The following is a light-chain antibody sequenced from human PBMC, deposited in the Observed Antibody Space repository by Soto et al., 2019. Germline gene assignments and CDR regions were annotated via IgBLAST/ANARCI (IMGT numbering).Light chain of an antibody. Sequence: EIVLTQSPSSLSWSPGERATLSCRASQSLSSNFLAWYQQKPGQAPRLLIYDASNRATGIPARFSGSGSGTDFTLTISSLEPEDFAVYYCQQRSNWLLTFGGGTKLDIK. CDR2: DAS. CDR1: QSLSSN. V-gene: IGKV3-11*01. J-gene: IGKJ4*01. CDR3: QQRSNWLLT.